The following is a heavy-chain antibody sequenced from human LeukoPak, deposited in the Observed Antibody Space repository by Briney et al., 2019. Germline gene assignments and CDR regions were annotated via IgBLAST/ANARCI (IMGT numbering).Heavy chain of an antibody. D-gene: IGHD3-10*01. Sequence: GGSLRLSCAASGFTFSSYEMNWVRQAPGKGLEWVSYISSSGSTIYYADSVKGRFTISRGNSKNTLYLQMNSLRAEDTAVYYCVRGFFGFDPWGQGTLVTVSS. CDR2: ISSSGSTI. J-gene: IGHJ5*02. V-gene: IGHV3-48*03. CDR3: VRGFFGFDP. CDR1: GFTFSSYE.